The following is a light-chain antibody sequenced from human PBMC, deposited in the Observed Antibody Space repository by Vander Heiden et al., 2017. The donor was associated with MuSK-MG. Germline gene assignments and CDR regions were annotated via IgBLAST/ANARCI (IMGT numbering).Light chain of an antibody. CDR1: QSISNY. CDR3: QQSDITPIA. J-gene: IGKJ5*01. V-gene: IGKV1-39*01. Sequence: DIQMTQSPSSLSASVGDRVTITCRASQSISNYLNWYQHKPGKAPKLLIYSASTLQSGVPSRFSGSGSGTDFTLTINSLQPEDFASYYCQQSDITPIAFGQGTRMEIK. CDR2: SAS.